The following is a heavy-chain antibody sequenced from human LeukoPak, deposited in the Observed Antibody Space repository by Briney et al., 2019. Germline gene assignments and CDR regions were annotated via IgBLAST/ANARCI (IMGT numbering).Heavy chain of an antibody. CDR2: ISNSGYDT. Sequence: GGSLRLSCAASGFTFGNYAMTWIRQAPGKGLEWVSVISNSGYDTHYADSVKGRFTISRDNSKNTLYLQMNSLRAEDTAVYYCAKDIRYYYDSSGYVFDYWGQGTLVTVSS. CDR3: AKDIRYYYDSSGYVFDY. CDR1: GFTFGNYA. D-gene: IGHD3-22*01. J-gene: IGHJ4*02. V-gene: IGHV3-23*01.